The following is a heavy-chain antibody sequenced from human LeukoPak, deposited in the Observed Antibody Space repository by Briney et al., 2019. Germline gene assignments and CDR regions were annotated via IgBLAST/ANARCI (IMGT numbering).Heavy chain of an antibody. CDR2: TRNKANSYTT. D-gene: IGHD3-10*01. J-gene: IGHJ4*02. Sequence: PGGSLRLSCVASGFTFSDHYMDWVRQAPGKGLEWVGRTRNKANSYTTEYAASVKGRFTISRDDSKNSLYLQMNSLKSEDTAVYYCVAMIRGVGYWGQGTLATVSS. CDR1: GFTFSDHY. CDR3: VAMIRGVGY. V-gene: IGHV3-72*01.